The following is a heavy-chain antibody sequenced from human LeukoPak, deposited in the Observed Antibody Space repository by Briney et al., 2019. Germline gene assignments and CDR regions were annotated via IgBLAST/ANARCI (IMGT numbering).Heavy chain of an antibody. V-gene: IGHV3-23*01. Sequence: PSETLSLTCTGSGGSISTYYWSWVRQAPGKGLEWVSAISGSGGSTYYADSVKGRFTISRDNSKNTLYLQMNSLRAEDTAVYYCAKGSTVAGPYYFDYWGQGTLVTVSS. CDR3: AKGSTVAGPYYFDY. CDR1: GGSISTYY. J-gene: IGHJ4*02. CDR2: ISGSGGST. D-gene: IGHD6-19*01.